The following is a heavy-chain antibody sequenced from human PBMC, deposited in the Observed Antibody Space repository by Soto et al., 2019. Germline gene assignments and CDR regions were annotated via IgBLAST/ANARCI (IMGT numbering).Heavy chain of an antibody. CDR3: ARGYYYGSGRWYYYGMDV. D-gene: IGHD3-10*01. J-gene: IGHJ6*02. CDR1: GGSIGSSNW. CDR2: IYHSGST. Sequence: SETRSLTCAVSGGSIGSSNWWSWVRQPPGKGLEWIGEIYHSGSTYYNPSLKSRVTISVDKSKNQFSLKLSSVTAADTAVYYCARGYYYGSGRWYYYGMDVWGQGTTVS. V-gene: IGHV4-4*02.